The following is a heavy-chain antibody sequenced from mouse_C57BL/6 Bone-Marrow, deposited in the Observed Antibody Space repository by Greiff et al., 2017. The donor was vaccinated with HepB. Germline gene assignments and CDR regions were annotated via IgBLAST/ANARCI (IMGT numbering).Heavy chain of an antibody. CDR3: AREVSYYFDY. J-gene: IGHJ2*01. V-gene: IGHV3-6*01. Sequence: EVKLMESGPGLVKPSQSLSLTCSVTGYSITSGYYWNWIRQFPGNKLEWMGYISYDGSNNYNPSLKNRISITRDTSKNQFFLKLNSVTTEDTATYYCAREVSYYFDYWGQGTTLTVSS. CDR1: GYSITSGYY. CDR2: ISYDGSN.